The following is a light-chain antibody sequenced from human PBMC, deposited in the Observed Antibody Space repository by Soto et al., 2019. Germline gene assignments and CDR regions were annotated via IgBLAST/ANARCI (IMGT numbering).Light chain of an antibody. Sequence: DIVMTQSPATLSVSPGERATLSCRASQSVSSNLAWYQQKPGQSPRLLIYGASTRATGVPARFSGSGSGTEFTLTISSLQSEDFAVYYCQQYINLWTFGQGTKVDIK. CDR2: GAS. J-gene: IGKJ1*01. CDR1: QSVSSN. CDR3: QQYINLWT. V-gene: IGKV3-15*01.